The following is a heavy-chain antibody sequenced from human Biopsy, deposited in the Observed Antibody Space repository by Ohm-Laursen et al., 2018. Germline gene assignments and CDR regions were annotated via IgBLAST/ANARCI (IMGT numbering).Heavy chain of an antibody. J-gene: IGHJ6*02. Sequence: SETLSLTCTVSGDSISSYYWSWIRQAPGKTLEWIASINYRGNTNYNPSLKSRVTMSAHTSTNQFSLKLTSVTAADTAVYYCARDKITYCTSTSCDYFGMDVWGQGTTVTVSS. CDR3: ARDKITYCTSTSCDYFGMDV. CDR2: INYRGNT. D-gene: IGHD2-2*01. V-gene: IGHV4-59*01. CDR1: GDSISSYY.